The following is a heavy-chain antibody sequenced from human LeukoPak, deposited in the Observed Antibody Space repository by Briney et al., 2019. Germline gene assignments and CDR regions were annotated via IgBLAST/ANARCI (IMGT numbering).Heavy chain of an antibody. CDR2: IYYSGST. J-gene: IGHJ5*02. Sequence: PSETLSLTCTVSGGSISSSSYYWGWIRQPPGKGLEWIGSIYYSGSTYYNPSLKSRVTISVDTSKNQFSLKLSSVTAADTAVYYCASRRSYCSSTSCYDAPSWFDPWGQGTLVTVSS. CDR3: ASRRSYCSSTSCYDAPSWFDP. D-gene: IGHD2-2*01. CDR1: GGSISSSSYY. V-gene: IGHV4-39*01.